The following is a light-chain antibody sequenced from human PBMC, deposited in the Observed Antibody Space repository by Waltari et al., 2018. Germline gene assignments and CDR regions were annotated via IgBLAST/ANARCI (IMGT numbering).Light chain of an antibody. CDR3: GAWHSSLGAHV. V-gene: IGLV1-51*01. CDR1: SSNIGGYY. J-gene: IGLJ6*01. CDR2: DNN. Sequence: QSVLTQPPSVSGDPGQRVAISCTGSSSNIGGYYVYWYQQFQGTVPKLLIYDNNMRPSVVSDRFSGTNSGTSASLSITGFQPGDEADYYCGAWHSSLGAHVFGSGTKLTVL.